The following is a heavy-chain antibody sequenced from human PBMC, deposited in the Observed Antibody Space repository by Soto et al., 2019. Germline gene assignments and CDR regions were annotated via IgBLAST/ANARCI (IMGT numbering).Heavy chain of an antibody. J-gene: IGHJ3*02. V-gene: IGHV4-59*01. D-gene: IGHD2-2*01. CDR2: IYYSGST. Sequence: SETLSLTCTVSGGSISSYYWSWIRQPPGKGLEWIGYIYYSGSTNYNPSHKSRVTISVDTSKNQFSLKLSSVTAADSAVYYCARNLPAADAFDIWGQGTMVTVSS. CDR1: GGSISSYY. CDR3: ARNLPAADAFDI.